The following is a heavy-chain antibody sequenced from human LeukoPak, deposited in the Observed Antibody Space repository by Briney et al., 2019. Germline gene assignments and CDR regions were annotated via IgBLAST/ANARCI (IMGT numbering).Heavy chain of an antibody. CDR2: IYHSGST. V-gene: IGHV4-38-2*02. CDR3: ASAAYDYVWGSYRFWLGFSGDPPPYYFDY. D-gene: IGHD3-16*02. CDR1: GYSISSGYY. Sequence: PSETLSLTCTVSGYSISSGYYWGWIRQPPGKGLEWIGSIYHSGSTYYNPSLKSRVTISVDTSKNQFSLKLSSVTAADTAVYYCASAAYDYVWGSYRFWLGFSGDPPPYYFDYWGQGTLVTVSS. J-gene: IGHJ4*02.